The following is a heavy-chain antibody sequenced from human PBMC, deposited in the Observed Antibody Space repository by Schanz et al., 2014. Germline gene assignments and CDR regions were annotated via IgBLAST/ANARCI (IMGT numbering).Heavy chain of an antibody. CDR1: GGSIDVSGYY. CDR3: ARAVGGNSALEWFDP. J-gene: IGHJ5*02. V-gene: IGHV4-31*01. Sequence: QVQLQESGPRLVKPSQTLSLTCTVSGGSIDVSGYYWSWIRQQPGKALEWIGYIYHSGNTYFKPSLQNPLNMAVDTAKNQFSLSLSSATAADTAVYYCARAVGGNSALEWFDPGGKGPRGTLSS. D-gene: IGHD2-21*01. CDR2: IYHSGNT.